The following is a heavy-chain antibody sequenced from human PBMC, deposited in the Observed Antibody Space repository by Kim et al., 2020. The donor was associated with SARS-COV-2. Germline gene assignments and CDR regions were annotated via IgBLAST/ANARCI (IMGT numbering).Heavy chain of an antibody. J-gene: IGHJ6*02. CDR3: ARTGMDV. Sequence: IFGTANYAQKFQGRVTITADESTSTAYMELSSLRSEDTAVYYCARTGMDVWGQGTTVTVSS. V-gene: IGHV1-69*01. CDR2: IFGTA.